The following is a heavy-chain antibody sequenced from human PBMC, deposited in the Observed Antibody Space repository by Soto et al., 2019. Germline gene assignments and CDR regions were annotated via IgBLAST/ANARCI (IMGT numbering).Heavy chain of an antibody. J-gene: IGHJ4*02. V-gene: IGHV3-15*01. CDR1: GFTFYNTW. CDR2: VKSKTDGGAT. D-gene: IGHD5-12*01. CDR3: TTDRRSGYDPQFDF. Sequence: GSLRLSCTASGFTFYNTWMSWVRQAPGKGLEWVGRVKSKTDGGATDYTAPVKGRFTISRGDSQNTLYLQMNSLQTDDTAVYYCTTDRRSGYDPQFDFWGQGTLVTVSS.